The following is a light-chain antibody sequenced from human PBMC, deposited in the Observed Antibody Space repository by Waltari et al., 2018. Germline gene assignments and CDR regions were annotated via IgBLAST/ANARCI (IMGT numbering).Light chain of an antibody. J-gene: IGLJ1*01. V-gene: IGLV2-14*01. CDR3: SSYTSSSTYV. CDR2: DVS. CDR1: SSDVGGYNY. Sequence: QSALTQPASVSGSPGQSITISCTGTSSDVGGYNYVPWYQQHPGKAPIRLIYDVSKRAAGVSHRSSGSKSGNTASLTISGLQAEEEADYYCSSYTSSSTYVFGTGTKVTVL.